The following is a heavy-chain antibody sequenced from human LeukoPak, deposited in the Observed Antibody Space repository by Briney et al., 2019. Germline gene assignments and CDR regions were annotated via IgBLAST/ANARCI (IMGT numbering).Heavy chain of an antibody. V-gene: IGHV3-23*01. CDR2: ISGSGGST. CDR1: GFTFSSYA. D-gene: IGHD3-22*01. Sequence: GGSLRLSCAASGFTFSSYAMSWVRQAPGKGLEWVSAISGSGGSTYYADSVKGRFTISRDNSKNTLYLQMNSLRAEDTAVYYCAKEAQNDYDSSGYYLNWGQGTLDTVSS. J-gene: IGHJ4*02. CDR3: AKEAQNDYDSSGYYLN.